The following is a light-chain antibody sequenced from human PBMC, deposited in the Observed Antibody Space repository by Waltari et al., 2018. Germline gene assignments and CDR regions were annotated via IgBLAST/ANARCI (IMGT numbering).Light chain of an antibody. CDR2: SDN. CDR1: SSNTGSNS. CDR3: AAWDDSLNSVL. V-gene: IGLV1-44*01. J-gene: IGLJ2*01. Sequence: QSVLTQPPSASGTPGQGVTISCSGRSSNTGSNSSNWYQQLPGTAPKLLIFSDNQRPSGVPDRFSGSKSGNSASLAISGLQSDDEAHYYCAAWDDSLNSVLFGGGTKLTVL.